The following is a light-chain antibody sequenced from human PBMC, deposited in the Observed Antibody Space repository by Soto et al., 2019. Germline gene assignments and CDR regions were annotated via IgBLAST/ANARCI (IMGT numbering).Light chain of an antibody. V-gene: IGKV1-5*01. Sequence: EIQITQSPSTLSASVGDRVTITCRASQSISSWLAWYQQKPGKAPKLLIYDASSLESGVPSRFSGSGSGTKFTLTISSLQPDDFATYYCQQYNSYSTFGQGTKVDIK. CDR1: QSISSW. CDR3: QQYNSYST. J-gene: IGKJ1*01. CDR2: DAS.